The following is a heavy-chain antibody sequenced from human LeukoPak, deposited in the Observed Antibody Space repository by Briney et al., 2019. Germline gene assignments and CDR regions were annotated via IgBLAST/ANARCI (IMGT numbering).Heavy chain of an antibody. Sequence: GGSLRLSCAASGXTFSNYWMHWVRQAPGKGLVWVSRINSDGSSTSYADSVKGRFTISRDNAKNTLYLQMNSLRAEDTAAYYCARSLYDSSGYYPGGVYYFDYWGQGTLVTVSS. V-gene: IGHV3-74*01. J-gene: IGHJ4*02. CDR1: GXTFSNYW. CDR3: ARSLYDSSGYYPGGVYYFDY. CDR2: INSDGSST. D-gene: IGHD3-22*01.